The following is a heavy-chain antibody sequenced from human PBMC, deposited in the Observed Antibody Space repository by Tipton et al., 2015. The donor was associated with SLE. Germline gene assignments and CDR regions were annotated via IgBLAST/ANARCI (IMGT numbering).Heavy chain of an antibody. CDR2: ISYSGST. D-gene: IGHD5-24*01. CDR1: GDSITSAY. J-gene: IGHJ4*02. CDR3: ARMRGGYNAHY. V-gene: IGHV4-59*01. Sequence: TLSLTCTVSGDSITSAYWTWIRQPPGKGLEWIGYISYSGSTNYNPSLRSRVTISLDTSKNQFSLKVRSVTTADAAVYYCARMRGGYNAHYWGQGILVTVSS.